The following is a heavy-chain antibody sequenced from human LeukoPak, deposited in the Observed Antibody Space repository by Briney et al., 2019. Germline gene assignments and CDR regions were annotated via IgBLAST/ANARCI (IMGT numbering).Heavy chain of an antibody. Sequence: SETLSLTCSVSGVSVSNYYWSWIRQPPGKGLEWIGEGSESGGTKFNPSLKSRVTISADTSKNQFSLKLNSVTAADTAVYYCAKNGQSGFSFDPWGQGTLVTVSS. J-gene: IGHJ5*02. V-gene: IGHV4-34*01. CDR1: GVSVSNYY. CDR3: AKNGQSGFSFDP. CDR2: GSESGGT. D-gene: IGHD3-3*01.